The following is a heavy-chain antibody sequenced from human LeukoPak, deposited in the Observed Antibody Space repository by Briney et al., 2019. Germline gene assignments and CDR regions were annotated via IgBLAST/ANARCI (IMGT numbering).Heavy chain of an antibody. Sequence: ASVKVSCKAFGYTFTNNWMHWVRQAPGQGPEWMGLISPTGGSTAYAQKFQGRVTMTRDMSTSTVYMELSSLRSEDTAVYYCARDNDFDYWGQGTLVTVSS. J-gene: IGHJ4*02. CDR3: ARDNDFDY. V-gene: IGHV1-46*01. CDR1: GYTFTNNW. D-gene: IGHD2-8*01. CDR2: ISPTGGST.